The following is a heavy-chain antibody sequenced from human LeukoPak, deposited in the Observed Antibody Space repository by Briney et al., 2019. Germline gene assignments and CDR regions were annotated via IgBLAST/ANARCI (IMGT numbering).Heavy chain of an antibody. V-gene: IGHV4-30-4*08. Sequence: SETLSLTCTVPSGSISSGDYYWSWIRQPPGKGLEWIGYIYYSGSTYYNPSLKSRVTISVDTSKNQFSLKLSSVTAADTAVYYCARVGIAAAGTFWGQGTMVTVSS. D-gene: IGHD6-13*01. J-gene: IGHJ3*01. CDR1: SGSISSGDYY. CDR2: IYYSGST. CDR3: ARVGIAAAGTF.